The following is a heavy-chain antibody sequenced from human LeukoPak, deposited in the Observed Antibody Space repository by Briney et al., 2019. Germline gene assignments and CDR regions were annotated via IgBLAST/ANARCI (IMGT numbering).Heavy chain of an antibody. Sequence: PSETLSLTCTVSGGSISINSYYWAWIRQPPGKGLEWIGSIYYSGNTFYNPSLKSRITISVDTSKNQFSLKLNSVTAADTAVYYCARRDIVATISTWGQGTLVTVSS. J-gene: IGHJ4*02. V-gene: IGHV4-39*01. D-gene: IGHD5-12*01. CDR2: IYYSGNT. CDR3: ARRDIVATIST. CDR1: GGSISINSYY.